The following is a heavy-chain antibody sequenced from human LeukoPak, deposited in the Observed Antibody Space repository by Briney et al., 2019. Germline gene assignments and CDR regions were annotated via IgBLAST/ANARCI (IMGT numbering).Heavy chain of an antibody. CDR1: GFTFSSYW. CDR3: ARESSGYSYGTYYFDY. V-gene: IGHV3-7*01. Sequence: PGGSLRLSCAASGFTFSSYWMSWVRQAPGKGLEWVANIKQDGSEKYYVDSVKGRFTISRDKAKNSLYLQMNSLRAEDTAVYYCARESSGYSYGTYYFDYWGQGTLVTVSS. J-gene: IGHJ4*02. D-gene: IGHD5-18*01. CDR2: IKQDGSEK.